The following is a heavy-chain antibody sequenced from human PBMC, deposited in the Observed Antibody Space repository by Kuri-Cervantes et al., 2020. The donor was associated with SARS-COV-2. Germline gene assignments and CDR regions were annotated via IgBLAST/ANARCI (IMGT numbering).Heavy chain of an antibody. D-gene: IGHD3-10*01. Sequence: GESLKISCAGSGFTFDSYAMNWVRQAPGKGLEWVGFIRSKAYGGTTEYAASVKGRFTISRDDSKSIAYLQMNSLKTEDTAVYYCTRDRLLWFGESQTWGQGTLVTVSS. CDR3: TRDRLLWFGESQT. J-gene: IGHJ5*02. CDR2: IRSKAYGGTT. CDR1: GFTFDSYA. V-gene: IGHV3-49*04.